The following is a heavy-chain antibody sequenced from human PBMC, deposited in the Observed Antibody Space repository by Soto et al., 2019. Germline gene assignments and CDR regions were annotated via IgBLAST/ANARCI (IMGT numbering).Heavy chain of an antibody. CDR2: INHSGST. J-gene: IGHJ6*02. CDR1: GGSFSGYY. Sequence: SETLSLTCAVYGGSFSGYYWSWIRQPPGNGLEWIGEINHSGSTNYNPSLKSRVTISVDTSKNQFSLKLSSVTAADTAVYYCARVSYYDILTGYYTPNYGMDVWGQGTTVTVSS. V-gene: IGHV4-34*01. CDR3: ARVSYYDILTGYYTPNYGMDV. D-gene: IGHD3-9*01.